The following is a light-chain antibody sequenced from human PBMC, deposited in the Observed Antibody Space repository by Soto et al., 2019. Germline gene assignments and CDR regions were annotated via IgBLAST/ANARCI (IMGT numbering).Light chain of an antibody. CDR3: QQHGTT. CDR1: QSVSNNY. CDR2: GAS. J-gene: IGKJ1*01. Sequence: EIVLTQSPGTLSLSPVERATLSCRASQSVSNNYLAWYQQKPVQAPRLLIYGASNRATGIPDRFSGSGPGTDFTLTISRLEPEDSAVYYCQQHGTTFGQGTKVDIK. V-gene: IGKV3-20*01.